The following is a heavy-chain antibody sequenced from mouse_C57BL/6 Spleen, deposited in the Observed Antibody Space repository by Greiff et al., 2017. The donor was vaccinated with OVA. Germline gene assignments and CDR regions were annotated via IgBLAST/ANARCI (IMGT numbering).Heavy chain of an antibody. D-gene: IGHD1-1*01. Sequence: VQLQQSGAELVRPGASVTLSCKASGYTFTDYEMHWVKQTPVHGLEWIGAIDPETGGTAYNQKFKGKAILTADKSSSTAYMELRSLTSEDSAVYYCTRPCYGSRDWYFDVWGTGTTVTVSS. CDR1: GYTFTDYE. CDR3: TRPCYGSRDWYFDV. CDR2: IDPETGGT. J-gene: IGHJ1*03. V-gene: IGHV1-15*01.